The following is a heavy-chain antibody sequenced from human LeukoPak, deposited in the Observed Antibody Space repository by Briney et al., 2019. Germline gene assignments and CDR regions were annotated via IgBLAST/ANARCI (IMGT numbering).Heavy chain of an antibody. CDR3: ARTYRSAWYEGIDY. V-gene: IGHV1-2*02. D-gene: IGHD6-19*01. CDR1: GYTFTGYY. Sequence: ASVKVSCKASGYTFTGYYMHWVRQAPGQGLEWMGWINPNSGGTNYAQKFQGRVSMTRDTSISTAYMELTRLTSDDTAVYYCARTYRSAWYEGIDYWGQGTLVIVSS. J-gene: IGHJ4*02. CDR2: INPNSGGT.